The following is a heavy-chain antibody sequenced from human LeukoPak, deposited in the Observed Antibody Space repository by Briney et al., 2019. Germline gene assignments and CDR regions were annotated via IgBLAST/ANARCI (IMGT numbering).Heavy chain of an antibody. CDR2: IYHSGST. CDR1: GGSISSGGYS. CDR3: ARALVRGVGSDYYYGMDV. V-gene: IGHV4-30-2*01. D-gene: IGHD3-10*01. J-gene: IGHJ6*02. Sequence: SQTLSLTCAVSGGSISSGGYSWSWIRQPPGKGLEWIGYIYHSGSTYYNPSLKSRVTISADRSKNQFSLKLSSVTAADTAVYYCARALVRGVGSDYYYGMDVWGQGTTVTVSS.